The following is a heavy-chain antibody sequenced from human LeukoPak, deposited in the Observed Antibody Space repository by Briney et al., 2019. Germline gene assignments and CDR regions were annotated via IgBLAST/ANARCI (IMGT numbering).Heavy chain of an antibody. CDR3: ASYYYDSSAYYEPFDY. CDR2: IYYSGST. V-gene: IGHV4-39*01. Sequence: SETLSLTCTVSGGSISSSSYYWGWIRQPPGKGLEWVGSIYYSGSTYYNPSLKSRVTISVDTSKNQFSLKLSSVTAADTAVYYSASYYYDSSAYYEPFDYWGQGTLVTVSS. CDR1: GGSISSSSYY. D-gene: IGHD3-22*01. J-gene: IGHJ4*02.